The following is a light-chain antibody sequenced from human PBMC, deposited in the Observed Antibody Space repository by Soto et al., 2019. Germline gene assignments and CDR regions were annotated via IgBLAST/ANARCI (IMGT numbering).Light chain of an antibody. V-gene: IGKV3D-15*01. Sequence: EIVLTKSPDTLSLSPGERATLSCWASHSVTTHLAWFQQRPGQTPRLLIYDASTRAPGIPARFSGRGSGADFTLTISSLQSEDFAVYYCQQYNNWPLDFGQGRRLEIK. CDR2: DAS. CDR1: HSVTTH. CDR3: QQYNNWPLD. J-gene: IGKJ5*01.